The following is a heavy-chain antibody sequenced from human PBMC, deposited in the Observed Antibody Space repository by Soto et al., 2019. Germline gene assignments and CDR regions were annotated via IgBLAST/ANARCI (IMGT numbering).Heavy chain of an antibody. V-gene: IGHV1-18*01. CDR2: ISAYNGNT. D-gene: IGHD2-21*02. J-gene: IGHJ6*02. CDR3: ARYLAYCGGDCYSRGMDV. Sequence: QVQLVQSGAEVKKPGASVKVSCKASGYTFTSYGISWVRQAPGQGLEWMGGISAYNGNTNYAQKLQGRVTMTTDTSTSTAYMELRSLRSDDTAVYYCARYLAYCGGDCYSRGMDVWGQGTTVTVSS. CDR1: GYTFTSYG.